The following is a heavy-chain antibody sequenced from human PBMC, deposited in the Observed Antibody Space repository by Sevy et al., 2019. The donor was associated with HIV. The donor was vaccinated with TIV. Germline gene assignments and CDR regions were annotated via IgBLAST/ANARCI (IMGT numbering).Heavy chain of an antibody. CDR3: AREPYYYDSSGYFLDY. Sequence: GGSLRLSCAASGFTFSSYAMHWVRQAPGKGLEWVAVISYDGSNKYYADSVKGRFTISRDNSKNTLYLQMNSLRAEDTAVYYCAREPYYYDSSGYFLDYWGQGTLVTVSS. J-gene: IGHJ4*02. CDR2: ISYDGSNK. CDR1: GFTFSSYA. V-gene: IGHV3-30-3*01. D-gene: IGHD3-22*01.